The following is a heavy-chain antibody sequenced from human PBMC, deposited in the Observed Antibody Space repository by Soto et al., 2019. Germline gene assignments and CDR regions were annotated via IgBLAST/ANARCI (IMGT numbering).Heavy chain of an antibody. D-gene: IGHD3-22*01. CDR1: GYSITTGYY. CDR2: VYHSGRT. CDR3: ARGVNYYDSSGFYPRDY. V-gene: IGHV4-38-2*01. Sequence: SETLSLTCAASGYSITTGYYWGWVRRPPGKGLEWIGSVYHSGRTSYNPSLESRVTISVDTSKNQFSLRLSSVTAADTAVYYCARGVNYYDSSGFYPRDYWGQGILVTVSS. J-gene: IGHJ4*02.